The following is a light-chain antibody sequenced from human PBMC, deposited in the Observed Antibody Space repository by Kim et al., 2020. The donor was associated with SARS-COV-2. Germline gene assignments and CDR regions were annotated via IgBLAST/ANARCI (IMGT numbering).Light chain of an antibody. CDR3: QLYRYSPLYS. J-gene: IGKJ2*03. CDR2: GAS. Sequence: EIVLTQSPVSLSLSPGETATLSCRASQNVNSNYLAWYQQKPGQAPRLFIYGASNRATGITDRFSASASGTDFPLTISRLEPDDFAVYYCQLYRYSPLYSFGQGTKLEI. V-gene: IGKV3-20*01. CDR1: QNVNSNY.